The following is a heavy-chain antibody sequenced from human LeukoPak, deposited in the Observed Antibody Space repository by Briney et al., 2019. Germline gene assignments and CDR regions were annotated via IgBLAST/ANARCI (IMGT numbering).Heavy chain of an antibody. Sequence: SETLSLTCTVFGGSIHDYYCTWIRRSPGKGLEWIGRVQINENNNYNPSLRSRLTLSLDTSKNQFSLNLTSVTAADTAIYYCVIARGRRHTRWFDYWGQGTLVTVSS. CDR3: VIARGRRHTRWFDY. CDR1: GGSIHDYY. J-gene: IGHJ4*02. D-gene: IGHD5-24*01. V-gene: IGHV4-4*07. CDR2: VQINENN.